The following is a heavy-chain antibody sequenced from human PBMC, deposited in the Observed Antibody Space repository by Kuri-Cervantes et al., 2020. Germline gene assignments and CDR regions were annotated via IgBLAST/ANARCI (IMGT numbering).Heavy chain of an antibody. J-gene: IGHJ4*02. V-gene: IGHV3-11*01. CDR3: ARDRIAVAGYFDY. CDR2: ISSSGSTI. CDR1: GFTFSDYY. Sequence: LSLTCAASGFTFSDYYMSWIHQAPGKGLEWVSYISSSGSTIYYADSVKGRFTISRDNAKNSLYLQMNSLRAEDTAVYYCARDRIAVAGYFDYWGQGTLVTVSS. D-gene: IGHD6-19*01.